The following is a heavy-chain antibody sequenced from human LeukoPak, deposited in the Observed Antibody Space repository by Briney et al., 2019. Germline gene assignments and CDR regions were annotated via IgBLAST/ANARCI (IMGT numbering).Heavy chain of an antibody. CDR3: AREEDIAARPGDY. J-gene: IGHJ4*02. Sequence: ASVKVSCKASGYTFTSYYMHWVRQAPGQGLEWMGRIIPILGIANYAQKFQGRVTITADKSTSTAYMELSSLRSEDTAVYYCAREEDIAARPGDYWGQGTLVTVSS. V-gene: IGHV1-69*04. D-gene: IGHD6-6*01. CDR2: IIPILGIA. CDR1: GYTFTSYY.